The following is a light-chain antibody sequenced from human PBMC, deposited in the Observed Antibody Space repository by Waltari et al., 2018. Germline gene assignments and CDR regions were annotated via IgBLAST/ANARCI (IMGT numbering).Light chain of an antibody. J-gene: IGLJ1*01. CDR1: SSDVGTYDC. Sequence: QSALTQPASVSGSPGQSLTISCTGTSSDVGTYDCVSWYQQHPGKAPKLMIYDVTKRPSGIANRFSGSKSGNTASLTISGLQAEDEADYYCSSYTTSSTVYVFGTGTKVTVL. CDR2: DVT. CDR3: SSYTTSSTVYV. V-gene: IGLV2-14*03.